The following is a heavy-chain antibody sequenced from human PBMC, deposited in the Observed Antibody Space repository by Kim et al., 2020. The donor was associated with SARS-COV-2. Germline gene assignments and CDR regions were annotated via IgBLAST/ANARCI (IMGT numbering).Heavy chain of an antibody. D-gene: IGHD3-10*02. CDR3: ARDPPPSKLCLWAHFDL. V-gene: IGHV3-21*01. J-gene: IGHJ2*01. CDR2: ISSYGSNI. Sequence: GGSLRLSCAASGFTFSSYSMNWVRQAPGKGLEWVSSISSYGSNIYYADSVKGRFTISRDNAKNSLSLQMNSLRAEDTAVYYCARDPPPSKLCLWAHFDL. CDR1: GFTFSSYS.